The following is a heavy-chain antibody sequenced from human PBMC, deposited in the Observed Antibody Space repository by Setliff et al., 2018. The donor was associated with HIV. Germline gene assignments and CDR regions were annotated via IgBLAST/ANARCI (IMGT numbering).Heavy chain of an antibody. V-gene: IGHV4-61*01. CDR1: GASVSSASYY. CDR3: ASGWVRGPIISPGTYFSYGLDV. CDR2: IYYSGTT. J-gene: IGHJ6*02. Sequence: SETLSLTCTVSGASVSSASYYWIWIRPPPGKGLEWIGYIYYSGTTKYNPSLRSQVTISVDTSKNQFSLKLTSMTAADTAVYYCASGWVRGPIISPGTYFSYGLDVWGQGTPVTVSS. D-gene: IGHD3-10*01.